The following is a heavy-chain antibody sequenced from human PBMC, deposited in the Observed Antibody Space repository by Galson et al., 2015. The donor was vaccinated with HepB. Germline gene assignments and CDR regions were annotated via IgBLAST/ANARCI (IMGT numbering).Heavy chain of an antibody. CDR3: ARGALVVVVDATQNNWFDP. CDR1: GYTFSSYS. V-gene: IGHV1-18*01. CDR2: ISAYNRDT. D-gene: IGHD2-15*01. Sequence: SVKVSCKASGYTFSSYSITWVRQAPGQGLEWMGWISAYNRDTNYAQQLQGRVTTTTDTSTSTAYMELRSLRSDDTAVYFCARGALVVVVDATQNNWFDPWGQGTLVTVSS. J-gene: IGHJ5*02.